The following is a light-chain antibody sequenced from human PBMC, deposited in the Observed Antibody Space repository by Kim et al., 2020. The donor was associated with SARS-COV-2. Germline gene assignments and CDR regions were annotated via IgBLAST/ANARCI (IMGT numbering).Light chain of an antibody. CDR2: KAS. CDR1: QSIHVW. CDR3: QQYNSDSPST. Sequence: ASVGHPVSITCRVSQSIHVWLAWYQQKPGRAPNLLIYKASYLEEGVPSRFSGSGSGTEFPLTISGLRREDFSTYYCQQYNSDSPSTFGQGTKL. V-gene: IGKV1-5*03. J-gene: IGKJ2*02.